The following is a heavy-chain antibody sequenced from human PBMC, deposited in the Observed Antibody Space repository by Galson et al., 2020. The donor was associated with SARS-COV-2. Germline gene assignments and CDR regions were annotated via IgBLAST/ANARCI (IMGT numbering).Heavy chain of an antibody. CDR1: GYTFTSYG. D-gene: IGHD2-2*01. V-gene: IGHV1-18*01. J-gene: IGHJ6*03. CDR3: ARSVGYCSSTSCSYYYYYYYMDV. Sequence: ASVKVSCKDSGYTFTSYGISWVRQAPGHGLEWMGWISAYNGNKHYAQKLQGRVTMTTDTSTSTAYMELRSLRSDDTAVYYCARSVGYCSSTSCSYYYYYYYMDVWGKGTTVTVSS. CDR2: ISAYNGNK.